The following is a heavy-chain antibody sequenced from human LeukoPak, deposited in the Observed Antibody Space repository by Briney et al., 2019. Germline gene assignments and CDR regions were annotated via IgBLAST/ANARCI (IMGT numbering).Heavy chain of an antibody. Sequence: SETLSLTCTVSGASSSSYYWSWIRQPPGKGLEWIGYIYYSGSTNYNPSLKSRVTISVDTSKSQFSLKLSSVTAADTAVYYCARGGSGMVRGGGLYYYYYYMDVWGKGTTVTISS. D-gene: IGHD3-10*01. V-gene: IGHV4-59*01. CDR3: ARGGSGMVRGGGLYYYYYYMDV. CDR2: IYYSGST. CDR1: GASSSSYY. J-gene: IGHJ6*03.